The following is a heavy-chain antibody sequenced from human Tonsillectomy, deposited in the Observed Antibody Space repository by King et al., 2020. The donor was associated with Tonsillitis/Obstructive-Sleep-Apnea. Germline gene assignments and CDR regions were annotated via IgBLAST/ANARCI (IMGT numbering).Heavy chain of an antibody. CDR1: GFTFGTFA. V-gene: IGHV3-23*04. J-gene: IGHJ4*02. CDR2: ISGGGDST. Sequence: VQLVESGGGLVQPGGSLRLSCAASGFTFGTFAVSWVRQAPGKGLEWVSTISGGGDSTYYADSVKGRFTISRDNSKNTLYLEMNSLRAEDTAVYYCVKAHQGIAVAPAAMGYWGQGTLVTVSS. D-gene: IGHD2-2*01. CDR3: VKAHQGIAVAPAAMGY.